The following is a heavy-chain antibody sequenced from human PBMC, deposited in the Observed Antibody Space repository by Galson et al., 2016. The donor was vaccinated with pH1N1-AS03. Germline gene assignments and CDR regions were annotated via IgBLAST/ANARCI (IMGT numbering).Heavy chain of an antibody. CDR1: GFTFGDYF. CDR3: ARVGHFGWDIDH. J-gene: IGHJ4*02. V-gene: IGHV3-11*06. D-gene: IGHD3-9*01. Sequence: SLRLSCAASGFTFGDYFMTWIRQAPGKGLEWVSYINRDSRLRNHADSVKGRFTISRDNARNSLYLQMNTLRVEDTALCYCARVGHFGWDIDHWGQGTLVTVPS. CDR2: INRDSRLR.